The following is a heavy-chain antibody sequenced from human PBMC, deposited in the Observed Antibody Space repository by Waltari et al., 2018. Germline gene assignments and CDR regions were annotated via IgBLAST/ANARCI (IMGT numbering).Heavy chain of an antibody. J-gene: IGHJ4*01. D-gene: IGHD3-16*01. CDR3: AKKKAGGVLVPFDY. V-gene: IGHV3-30*18. Sequence: QVQLVESGGGVAQPGRSLRLSGAASGFAFGTWGMPWVPHAPGKGLEWVAVLSYDGSNIYYADSVKGRFTISRDNSKNTLYLQMNSLRAEDTALYFCAKKKAGGVLVPFDYWGHGTLVTVSS. CDR2: LSYDGSNI. CDR1: GFAFGTWG.